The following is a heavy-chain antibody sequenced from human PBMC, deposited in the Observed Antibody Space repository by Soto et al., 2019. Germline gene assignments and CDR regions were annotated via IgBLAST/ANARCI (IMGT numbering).Heavy chain of an antibody. D-gene: IGHD3-3*01. CDR2: INAGNGNT. CDR1: GYTFTSYA. CDR3: ARDPNTIFGDGMDV. V-gene: IGHV1-3*01. Sequence: ASVKVSCKASGYTFTSYAMHWVRQAPGQRLEWMGWINAGNGNTKYSQKFQGRVTITRDASASTAYMELSSLRSEDTAVYYCARDPNTIFGDGMDVWGQGTTVTVSS. J-gene: IGHJ6*02.